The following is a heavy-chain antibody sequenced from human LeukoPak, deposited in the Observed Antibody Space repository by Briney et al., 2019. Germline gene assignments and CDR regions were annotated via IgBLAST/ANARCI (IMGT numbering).Heavy chain of an antibody. D-gene: IGHD3-22*01. CDR1: GGSISSGSYY. V-gene: IGHV4-61*02. CDR3: ARVATYYYDSSGYFHI. J-gene: IGHJ3*02. CDR2: IYTSGST. Sequence: PSETLSLTCTVSGGSISSGSYYWSWIRQPAGKGLEWIGRIYTSGSTNYNPSLKSRVTISVDTSKNQFSLKLSSVTAADTAVYYCARVATYYYDSSGYFHIWGQGTMVTVSS.